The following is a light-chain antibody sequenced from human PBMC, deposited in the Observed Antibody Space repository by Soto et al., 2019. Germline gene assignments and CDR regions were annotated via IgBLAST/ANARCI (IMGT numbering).Light chain of an antibody. J-gene: IGKJ2*01. CDR3: QQYGSSPPYT. Sequence: EIVLTQSPATLSLSPGERATLSCRASQSVNSRFLAWYQQKPGQAPRLLIYGASSRPTGIPDRFSGSGAGTDFTITISRLAPEDFAVYYCQQYGSSPPYTFGQGTKLEIK. CDR2: GAS. CDR1: QSVNSRF. V-gene: IGKV3-20*01.